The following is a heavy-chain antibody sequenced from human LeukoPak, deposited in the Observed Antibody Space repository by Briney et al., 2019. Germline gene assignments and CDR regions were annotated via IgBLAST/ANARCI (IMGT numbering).Heavy chain of an antibody. D-gene: IGHD3-10*01. CDR2: ISYDGSNK. CDR3: AREFVGSYYDYYFDY. V-gene: IGHV3-30*04. Sequence: GGSLRLSCAASGFTFSSYAMHWVRQAPGKGLEWVAVISYDGSNKYYADSVKGRFTISRDNSKNTLYLQMNSLRAEDTAVYYCAREFVGSYYDYYFDYWGQGTLVTVSS. J-gene: IGHJ4*02. CDR1: GFTFSSYA.